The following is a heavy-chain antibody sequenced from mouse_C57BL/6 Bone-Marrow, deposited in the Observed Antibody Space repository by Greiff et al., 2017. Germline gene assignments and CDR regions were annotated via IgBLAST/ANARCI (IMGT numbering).Heavy chain of an antibody. J-gene: IGHJ1*03. CDR3: ARIIDGYYSDWYFDV. CDR1: GFSLSTFGMG. V-gene: IGHV8-8*01. CDR2: IWWDDDK. Sequence: QVTLKVSGPGILQPSPTLSLTCSFSGFSLSTFGMGVGWLRQPSGKGLEWLAHIWWDDDKYYNPALKSRLTISKDTSKNQVFLKIAIVDTADTATYYCARIIDGYYSDWYFDVWGTGTTVTVSS. D-gene: IGHD2-3*01.